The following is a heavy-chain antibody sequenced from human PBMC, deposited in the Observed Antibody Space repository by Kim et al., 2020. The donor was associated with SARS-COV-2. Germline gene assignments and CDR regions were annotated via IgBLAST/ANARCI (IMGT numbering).Heavy chain of an antibody. Sequence: GGSLRLSCAASGFAFGTHSMNWVRQAPGKGLEWVSSIGGTTNYIYYADSLKGRFTISRDNSKNSLYLQMDSLRAEDTAVYYCARGGYCSSTSCYFYYYALDVWGRETTVTVFS. CDR1: GFAFGTHS. CDR2: IGGTTNYI. J-gene: IGHJ6*02. CDR3: ARGGYCSSTSCYFYYYALDV. D-gene: IGHD2-2*01. V-gene: IGHV3-21*01.